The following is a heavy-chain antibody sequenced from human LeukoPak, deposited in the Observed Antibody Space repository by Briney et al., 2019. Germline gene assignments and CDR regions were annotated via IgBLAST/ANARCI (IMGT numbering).Heavy chain of an antibody. CDR1: GGSISSGSHY. CDR3: ARESGYYDLLTTYYYFDS. Sequence: SETLSLTCIVSGGSISSGSHYWGWIRQPPGKGLEWIGSIFYNGNTYFNPSLKSRVTISVDTSENQFSLKLSSVAAADTAVYYCARESGYYDLLTTYYYFDSGGQGALVTVSS. CDR2: IFYNGNT. D-gene: IGHD3-9*01. V-gene: IGHV4-39*07. J-gene: IGHJ4*02.